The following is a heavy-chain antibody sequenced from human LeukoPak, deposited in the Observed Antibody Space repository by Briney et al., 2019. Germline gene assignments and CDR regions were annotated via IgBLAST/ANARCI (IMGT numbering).Heavy chain of an antibody. J-gene: IGHJ4*02. CDR1: GFTVSSNY. D-gene: IGHD3-3*01. CDR2: IYSGGST. CDR3: ARDFYPEDFDY. V-gene: IGHV3-66*02. Sequence: GGSLRLSCAASGFTVSSNYMSWVRQAPGKGLEWVSVIYSGGSTYYADSVKGRFTISRDNSKNTQYLQMNSLRAEDTAVYYCARDFYPEDFDYWGQGTLVTVSS.